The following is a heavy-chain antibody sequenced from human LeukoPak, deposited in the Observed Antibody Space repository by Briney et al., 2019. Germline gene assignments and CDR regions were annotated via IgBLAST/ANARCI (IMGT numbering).Heavy chain of an antibody. CDR3: ARSVGLYYYDRSGYFDS. Sequence: GGSLRLSCAASGFTVSSNYMGWVRQAPGKGLEWVASIKQDASEKHHVDSVRGRFTISRDNAKKSLYLEMRSLRAEDTAVYYCARSVGLYYYDRSGYFDSWGQGTLVTVSS. V-gene: IGHV3-7*01. CDR2: IKQDASEK. CDR1: GFTVSSNY. D-gene: IGHD3-22*01. J-gene: IGHJ4*02.